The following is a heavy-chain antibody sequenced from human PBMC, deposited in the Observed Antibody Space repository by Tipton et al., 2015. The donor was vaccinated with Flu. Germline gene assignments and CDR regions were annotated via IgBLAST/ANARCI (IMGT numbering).Heavy chain of an antibody. J-gene: IGHJ5*02. D-gene: IGHD2-8*02. V-gene: IGHV1-8*01. CDR2: MNPNSGNT. CDR1: GYTFTSYD. CDR3: ATGEPGYCNGGVGPFDH. Sequence: QVQLVQSGPEVKKPGASVKVSCKASGYTFTSYDINWVRQATGQGLEWMGWMNPNSGNTGYAQKFQGRVTMTRNTSISTAYMELSSLRSEDTAVYYCATGEPGYCNGGVGPFDHWGQGTLVTVSS.